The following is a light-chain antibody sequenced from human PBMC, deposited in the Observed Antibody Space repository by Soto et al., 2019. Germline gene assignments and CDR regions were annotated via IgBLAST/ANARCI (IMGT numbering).Light chain of an antibody. CDR1: SSDVGAYNY. V-gene: IGLV2-14*03. Sequence: ALTQPASVSGSPGQSITISCTGTSSDVGAYNYVSWYQQHPGKAPKLMIYDVSNRPSGVSNRFSGSKSGNTASLTISGLQAEDEADYYCSSYTSSNTYVFGTGTKVTVL. CDR2: DVS. J-gene: IGLJ1*01. CDR3: SSYTSSNTYV.